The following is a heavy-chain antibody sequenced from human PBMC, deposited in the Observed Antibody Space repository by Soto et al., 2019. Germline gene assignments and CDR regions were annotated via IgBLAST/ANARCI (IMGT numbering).Heavy chain of an antibody. CDR2: IYYSGST. D-gene: IGHD6-19*01. CDR3: ARTITGYSSS. V-gene: IGHV4-39*01. J-gene: IGHJ4*02. Sequence: NPSETLSLTFTVCGGSISSSSYYWGWIRQPPGKGLEWIGSIYYSGSTYYNPSLKSRVTISVDTSKNQFSLKLSSVTAADTAVYYCARTITGYSSSWGQGTLVTVSS. CDR1: GGSISSSSYY.